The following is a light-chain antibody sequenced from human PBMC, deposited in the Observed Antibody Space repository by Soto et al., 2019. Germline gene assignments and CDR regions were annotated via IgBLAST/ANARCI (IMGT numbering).Light chain of an antibody. CDR3: QQYGSSPWT. CDR1: QSVSSSY. CDR2: GAS. J-gene: IGKJ1*01. Sequence: EIVLTQSPVTLSLSPGERATLSCRASQSVSSSYLAWYQQKPGQAPRLLIYGASRRATGIPDRFSGSGSGTDFTLTISRLEPEDFAVYYCQQYGSSPWTFGQGTKVDIK. V-gene: IGKV3-20*01.